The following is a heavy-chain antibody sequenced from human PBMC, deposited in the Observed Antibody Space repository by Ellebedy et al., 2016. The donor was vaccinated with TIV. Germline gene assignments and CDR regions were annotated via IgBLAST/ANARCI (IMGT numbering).Heavy chain of an antibody. CDR3: ARAASCSSTSCYGGNWFDP. V-gene: IGHV4-34*01. CDR2: INHSGST. CDR1: GGSFSGYY. Sequence: MPSETLSLTCAVYGGSFSGYYWSRIRQPPGKGLEWIGEINHSGSTNYNPSLKSRVTISVDTSKNQFSLKLSSVTAADTAVYYCARAASCSSTSCYGGNWFDPWGQGTLVTVSS. J-gene: IGHJ5*02. D-gene: IGHD2-2*01.